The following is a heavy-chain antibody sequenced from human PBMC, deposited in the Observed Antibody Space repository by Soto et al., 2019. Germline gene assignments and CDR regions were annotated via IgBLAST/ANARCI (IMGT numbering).Heavy chain of an antibody. D-gene: IGHD5-12*01. CDR2: ISGNGDPP. CDR3: VKSRGGNNFDFFD. CDR1: GFTFGNYA. Sequence: GGSLRLSCAASGFTFGNYARTWVRQAPGKGLECVSRISGNGDPPFYADSVKGRFTISRDNSKNTLYLQMSSLSADDTAVYYCVKSRGGNNFDFFDWGQGALVTVS. V-gene: IGHV3-23*01. J-gene: IGHJ4*02.